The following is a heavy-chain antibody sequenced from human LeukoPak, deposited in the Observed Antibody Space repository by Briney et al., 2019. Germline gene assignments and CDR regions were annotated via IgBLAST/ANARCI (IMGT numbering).Heavy chain of an antibody. CDR3: ARGRQAVRPQLWSATQYYYYGMDV. Sequence: GGSLRLSCAASGFSFSDYTFHWVREAPGNGLEWLAVISDGGANTYYANSVKGRFTVSRDNSKNILYLQMTSLRAEDTAVYYCARGRQAVRPQLWSATQYYYYGMDVWGQGTTVTVSS. CDR2: ISDGGANT. D-gene: IGHD2-2*01. CDR1: GFSFSDYT. J-gene: IGHJ6*02. V-gene: IGHV3-30*01.